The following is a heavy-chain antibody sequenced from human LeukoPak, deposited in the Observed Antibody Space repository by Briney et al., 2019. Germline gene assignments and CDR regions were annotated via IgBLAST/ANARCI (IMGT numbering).Heavy chain of an antibody. Sequence: SETLSLTCTVSGGSISSYYWSWIRRPPGGGLEWIGYIYYSGNTNYNPSLTSRVTISVDTSKNQFSLKLSSVTAADTAVYYCARDYDPPGLWGQGTLVTVSS. CDR1: GGSISSYY. CDR3: ARDYDPPGL. V-gene: IGHV4-59*01. J-gene: IGHJ4*02. D-gene: IGHD3-16*01. CDR2: IYYSGNT.